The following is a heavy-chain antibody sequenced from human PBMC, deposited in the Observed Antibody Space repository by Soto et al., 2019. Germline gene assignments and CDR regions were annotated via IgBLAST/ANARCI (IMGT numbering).Heavy chain of an antibody. D-gene: IGHD7-27*01. J-gene: IGHJ5*01. CDR3: ARGRYCLTGRCFPNWFDS. CDR1: GDSISNLDYF. CDR2: IYKSATT. Sequence: SETLSHPSSVSGDSISNLDYFWAWIRQPPGQALEYIGYIYKSATTYYNPSYESRVAISVDTSKSQFSLNVTSVTAADTAVYFCARGRYCLTGRCFPNWFDSWGQGALVTVSS. V-gene: IGHV4-30-4*01.